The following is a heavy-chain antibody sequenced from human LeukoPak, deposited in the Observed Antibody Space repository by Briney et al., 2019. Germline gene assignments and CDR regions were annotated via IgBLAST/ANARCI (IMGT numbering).Heavy chain of an antibody. Sequence: GGSLRLSCAASGLTLRHYEMSWVRQAPGKGLEWVSHISTDGSTVRLADSVEGRFTVSRDDAKNSLFLQMNSLRVEDSAVYFCARDASVPGDKIDIWGQGTTVTVSS. J-gene: IGHJ3*02. CDR1: GLTLRHYE. CDR2: ISTDGSTV. V-gene: IGHV3-11*04. D-gene: IGHD2-2*01. CDR3: ARDASVPGDKIDI.